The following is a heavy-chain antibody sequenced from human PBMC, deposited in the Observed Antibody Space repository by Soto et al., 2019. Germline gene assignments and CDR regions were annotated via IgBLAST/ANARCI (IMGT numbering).Heavy chain of an antibody. V-gene: IGHV1-69*02. J-gene: IGHJ4*02. CDR2: IIPILDIT. CDR3: ARSLLGDYYDSDGLDN. D-gene: IGHD3-22*01. CDR1: GGPYSKYS. Sequence: QVQLVQSGTEVKKPGSSVTVSCKASGGPYSKYSISWVRQAPGQGLEWMGRIIPILDITNYAQKFQGRVTITADKATSTVYMDLSSLRSEDTAVYYCARSLLGDYYDSDGLDNWGQGTLVTVSS.